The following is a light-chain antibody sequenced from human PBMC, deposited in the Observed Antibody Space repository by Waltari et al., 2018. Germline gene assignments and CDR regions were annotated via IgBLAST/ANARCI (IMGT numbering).Light chain of an antibody. CDR3: AAWDDSLSGGV. Sequence: QSVLTQPPSASGTPGQRVNIPCSGSSSNIGSNYVYCYQQLPGTAPKLLIYRNNQRPSGVPDRFSGSKSGTSAFLAISGLRSEDEADYYCAAWDDSLSGGVFGGGTKLTVL. J-gene: IGLJ2*01. V-gene: IGLV1-47*01. CDR2: RNN. CDR1: SSNIGSNY.